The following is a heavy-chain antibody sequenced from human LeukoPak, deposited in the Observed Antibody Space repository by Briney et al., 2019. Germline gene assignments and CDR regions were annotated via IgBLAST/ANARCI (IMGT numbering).Heavy chain of an antibody. CDR3: AKTTAGYSSGRYPGWPIDY. J-gene: IGHJ4*02. V-gene: IGHV3-23*01. D-gene: IGHD6-19*01. CDR2: ISGSGGST. CDR1: GFTFNSYA. Sequence: PGGSLRLSCAASGFTFNSYAIYWVRQAPGKGLEWVSGISGSGGSTYHADSVKGRFSIPRDNSRNTVFLQMHSLRAEDTALYYCAKTTAGYSSGRYPGWPIDYWGQGTLVTVSS.